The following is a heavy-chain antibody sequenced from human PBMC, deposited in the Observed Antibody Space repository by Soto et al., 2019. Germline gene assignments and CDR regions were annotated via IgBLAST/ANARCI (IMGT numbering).Heavy chain of an antibody. CDR2: ISSNGGST. D-gene: IGHD5-12*01. J-gene: IGHJ4*02. Sequence: EVQLVESGGGLVQPGGSLRLSCAASGFTFSSYAMHWVRQAPGKGLEYVSAISSNGGSTYYANSVKGRFTISRDNSKNALNIQMGSLRDDDLAVYCCARGRDRKVATFDYWGQGTLVTVSS. V-gene: IGHV3-64*01. CDR1: GFTFSSYA. CDR3: ARGRDRKVATFDY.